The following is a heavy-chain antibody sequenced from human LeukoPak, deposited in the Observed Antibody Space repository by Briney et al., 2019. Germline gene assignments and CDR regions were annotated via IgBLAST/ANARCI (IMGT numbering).Heavy chain of an antibody. CDR3: ATDRELELWTTWAFDY. J-gene: IGHJ4*02. V-gene: IGHV1-24*01. CDR1: GYTLTELS. D-gene: IGHD5-18*01. Sequence: ASVKVSCKVSGYTLTELSMHWVRQAPGKGLEWMGGFDPEDGETIYAQKFQGRVTMTGDTSTDTAYMGLSSLRSEDTAVYYCATDRELELWTTWAFDYWGQGTLVTVSS. CDR2: FDPEDGET.